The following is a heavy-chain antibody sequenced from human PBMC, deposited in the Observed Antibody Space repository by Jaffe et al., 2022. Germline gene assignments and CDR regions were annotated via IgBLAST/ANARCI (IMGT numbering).Heavy chain of an antibody. CDR2: IYPGDSDT. V-gene: IGHV5-51*01. J-gene: IGHJ6*03. CDR1: GYSFTTYW. CDR3: VRQEDRSKRDYYYMDV. Sequence: EVQLVQSGAEVKKPGESLKISCKGSGYSFTTYWIGWVRQMPGKGLEWMGIIYPGDSDTRYSPSFQGQVTLSADKSISTAYLQWSSVKASDTAMYYCVRQEDRSKRDYYYMDVWGKGTTVTVSS.